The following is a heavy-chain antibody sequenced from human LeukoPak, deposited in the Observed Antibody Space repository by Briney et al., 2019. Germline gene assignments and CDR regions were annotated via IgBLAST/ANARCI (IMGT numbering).Heavy chain of an antibody. V-gene: IGHV4-34*01. CDR3: ATDSTTWPNY. CDR2: INHSGST. Sequence: PSETLSLTCAVYGGSFSGYYWSWIRQPPGRGLEWIGEINHSGSTNYNPSLKSRVTIAVDTSKNQFSLKLNSVTAADTAVYYCATDSTTWPNYWGQGTLVTVSS. D-gene: IGHD2/OR15-2a*01. J-gene: IGHJ4*02. CDR1: GGSFSGYY.